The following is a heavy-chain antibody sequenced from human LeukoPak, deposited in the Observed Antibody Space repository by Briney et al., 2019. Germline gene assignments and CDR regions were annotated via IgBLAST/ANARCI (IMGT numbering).Heavy chain of an antibody. J-gene: IGHJ6*03. V-gene: IGHV3-23*01. D-gene: IGHD2-15*01. Sequence: GGSLRLSCAASGFTFSSYAMSWVRQAPGKGLEWVSAISGSGGSTYYADSVKGRFTISRDNSKNTLYLQMNSLRAEDTAVYYCAKEVYCSGGSCYSLHYYYMDVWGKGTTVTVSS. CDR2: ISGSGGST. CDR3: AKEVYCSGGSCYSLHYYYMDV. CDR1: GFTFSSYA.